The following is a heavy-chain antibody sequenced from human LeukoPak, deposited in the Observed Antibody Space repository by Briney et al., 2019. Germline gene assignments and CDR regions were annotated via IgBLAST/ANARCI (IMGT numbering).Heavy chain of an antibody. D-gene: IGHD3-22*01. V-gene: IGHV3-23*01. CDR2: LSGSGTTT. Sequence: GGSLRLSCAASGFTFSDYAMSWVRQVPGKGLEWVSTLSGSGTTTFYANSVKGRFTISRDSSKNTLYLQMNSLRAADAALYYCTKDYDTVGYYSSDYWGQGTLVTVSS. CDR3: TKDYDTVGYYSSDY. CDR1: GFTFSDYA. J-gene: IGHJ4*02.